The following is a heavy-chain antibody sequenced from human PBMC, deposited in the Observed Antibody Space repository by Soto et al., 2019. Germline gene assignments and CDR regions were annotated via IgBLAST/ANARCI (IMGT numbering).Heavy chain of an antibody. CDR2: ISHSGST. J-gene: IGHJ2*01. Sequence: QVQLQESGPGLVKPSGTLSLTCAVSTGSFSGNNWWSWVRQAPGKGLEWIGQISHSGSTNYSPSLKSRVSMSLDPSPSQLSLLLTSVRAADTAVYFCAREHHSSRNWYFDLWGRGTLVTVSS. CDR3: AREHHSSRNWYFDL. CDR1: TGSFSGNNW. V-gene: IGHV4-4*02.